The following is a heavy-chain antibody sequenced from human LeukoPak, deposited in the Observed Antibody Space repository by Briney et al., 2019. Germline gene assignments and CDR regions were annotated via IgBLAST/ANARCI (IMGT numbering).Heavy chain of an antibody. CDR2: ISAYNGNT. CDR3: ARKRVLRYFDWTSTEYYFDH. D-gene: IGHD3-9*01. J-gene: IGHJ4*02. Sequence: ASVKVSCKASGYTFTSYGISWVRQAPGQGLEWMGWISAYNGNTNYAQKLQGRVTMTTDTSTSTAYMELRSLRSDDTAVYYCARKRVLRYFDWTSTEYYFDHWGQGTLVTVSS. V-gene: IGHV1-18*01. CDR1: GYTFTSYG.